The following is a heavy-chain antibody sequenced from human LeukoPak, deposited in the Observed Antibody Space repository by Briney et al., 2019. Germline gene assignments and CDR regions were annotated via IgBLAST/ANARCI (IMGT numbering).Heavy chain of an antibody. Sequence: ASVKVSCKTSGYTFTNYYIHWVRQAPGQGLDWMGIINPSTGSTNYAQKFQGRVTMTRDTSTSTGYMELRSLRSEDTAMYFCASTLIQGGSYYFDYWGQGALVTVSS. D-gene: IGHD1-26*01. CDR3: ASTLIQGGSYYFDY. J-gene: IGHJ4*02. V-gene: IGHV1-46*01. CDR1: GYTFTNYY. CDR2: INPSTGST.